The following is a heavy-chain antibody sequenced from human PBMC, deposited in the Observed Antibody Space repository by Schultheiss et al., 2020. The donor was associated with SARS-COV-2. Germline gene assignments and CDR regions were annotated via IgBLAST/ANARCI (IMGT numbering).Heavy chain of an antibody. CDR3: ARGMVAVPRHWFDP. D-gene: IGHD2-15*01. CDR2: ISYDGSNK. Sequence: GGSLRLSCAASGFTFSSYAMHWVRQAPGKGLEWVAVISYDGSNKYYADSVKGRFTISRDNAKNSLYLQMNSLRAEDTAVYYCARGMVAVPRHWFDPWGQGTLVTVSS. J-gene: IGHJ5*02. V-gene: IGHV3-30*04. CDR1: GFTFSSYA.